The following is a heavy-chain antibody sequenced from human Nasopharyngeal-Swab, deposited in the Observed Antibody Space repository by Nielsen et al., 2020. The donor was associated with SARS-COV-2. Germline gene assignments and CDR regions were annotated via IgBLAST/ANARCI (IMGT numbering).Heavy chain of an antibody. D-gene: IGHD3-10*01. J-gene: IGHJ6*02. CDR2: ISGSGGST. CDR3: AKATTGNRELAGRGYGMDV. V-gene: IGHV3-23*01. Sequence: WIRQPPGKGLEWVSAISGSGGSTYYADSVKGRFTISRDNSKNTLYLQMNSLRAEDTAVYYCAKATTGNRELAGRGYGMDVWGQGTTVTVSS.